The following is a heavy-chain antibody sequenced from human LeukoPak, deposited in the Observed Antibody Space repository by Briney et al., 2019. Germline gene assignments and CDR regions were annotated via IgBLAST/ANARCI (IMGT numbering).Heavy chain of an antibody. CDR1: GITFSNAG. V-gene: IGHV3-15*01. CDR3: AKDHSSSGWYTGYFDY. Sequence: PGGSLRLSCEASGITFSNAGMSWVRQAPGKGLEWVGHIKGKSDGGTTDYAAPVKGRFSISRDNSKNTLYLQMNSLRAEDTAVYYCAKDHSSSGWYTGYFDYWGQGTLVTVSS. CDR2: IKGKSDGGTT. J-gene: IGHJ4*02. D-gene: IGHD6-19*01.